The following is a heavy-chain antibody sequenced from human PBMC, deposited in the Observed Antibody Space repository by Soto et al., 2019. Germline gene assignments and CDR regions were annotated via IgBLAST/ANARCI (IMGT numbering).Heavy chain of an antibody. CDR3: ARDILVVPADYGMDV. D-gene: IGHD2-2*01. CDR1: GYTFTSYA. Sequence: ASVKVSCKASGYTFTSYAIHWVRQAPGQRLEWMGWINAGNGNTKYPQKFQGRVTITRDTSASTAYMELSSLRSEDTAVYYCARDILVVPADYGMDVWGQGTTVTVSS. J-gene: IGHJ6*02. V-gene: IGHV1-3*01. CDR2: INAGNGNT.